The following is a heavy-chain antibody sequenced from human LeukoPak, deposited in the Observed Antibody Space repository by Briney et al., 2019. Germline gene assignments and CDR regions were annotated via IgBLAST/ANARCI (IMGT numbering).Heavy chain of an antibody. Sequence: PSQTLSLTCAISGDSVSTNSAAWNWIRQSPSRGLEWLGRTYYKSTWQYDYAGSVKSRISIRPDTAKNEFSLQLNYVTPEDTAVYYCARGVNGVFRIDYWGQGTLVTVSS. CDR1: GDSVSTNSAA. CDR2: TYYKSTWQY. CDR3: ARGVNGVFRIDY. J-gene: IGHJ4*02. V-gene: IGHV6-1*01. D-gene: IGHD2-8*01.